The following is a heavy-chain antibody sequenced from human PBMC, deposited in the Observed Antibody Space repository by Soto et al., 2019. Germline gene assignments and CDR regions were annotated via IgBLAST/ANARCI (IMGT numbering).Heavy chain of an antibody. V-gene: IGHV3-53*01. Sequence: EVQLVESGGTLIPPGGSLRLSCAASGFTVSHNYMSWVRLAPGKGLEWVSSVFGGGHTTYADSVKGRFSVSRDNSVNPFYLQMTGLRSDDTAVYYCSFQSPLAGWLDPWGQGTLVTVSS. CDR3: SFQSPLAGWLDP. J-gene: IGHJ5*02. CDR2: VFGGGHT. CDR1: GFTVSHNY.